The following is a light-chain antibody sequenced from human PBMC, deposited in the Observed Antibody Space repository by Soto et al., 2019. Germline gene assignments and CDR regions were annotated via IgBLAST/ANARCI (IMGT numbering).Light chain of an antibody. V-gene: IGLV2-18*02. CDR2: DVS. CDR3: SSHTSTSTYV. Sequence: QSALTQPPSVSGSPGQSVAISCTGTSSDVGTYNRVSWYQQPPGTAPRLMIYDVSNRPSGVPDRFSGSKSGNTASLTISGLQAEDEADYYCSSHTSTSTYVFGTGTKLTVL. CDR1: SSDVGTYNR. J-gene: IGLJ1*01.